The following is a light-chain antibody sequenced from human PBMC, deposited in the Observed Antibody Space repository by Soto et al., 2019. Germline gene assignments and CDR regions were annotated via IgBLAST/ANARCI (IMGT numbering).Light chain of an antibody. J-gene: IGKJ4*01. CDR3: MQGTQFPLT. V-gene: IGKV2-24*01. CDR2: KIS. CDR1: QSLVHRDGNTY. Sequence: DIVLTPTPLSSPVTLGQPASISCRSSQSLVHRDGNTYLSWLQQRPGQPLRLLICKISDLFSGVPERISGSGAGTDFTLKISRVEAEDVGVYFCMQGTQFPLTFGGGTKVEIK.